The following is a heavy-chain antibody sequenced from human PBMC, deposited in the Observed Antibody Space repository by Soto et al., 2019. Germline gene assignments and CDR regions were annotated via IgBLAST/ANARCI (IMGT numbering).Heavy chain of an antibody. D-gene: IGHD3-9*01. CDR3: ARWPAVLRYFDWSNQGGYGMDV. Sequence: SETLSLTCAVYGGSFSGYYWSWIRQPPGKGLEWIGEINHSGSTNYNPSLKSRVTISVDTSKNQFSLKLSSVTAADTAVYYCARWPAVLRYFDWSNQGGYGMDVWGQGTTVT. CDR1: GGSFSGYY. V-gene: IGHV4-34*01. J-gene: IGHJ6*02. CDR2: INHSGST.